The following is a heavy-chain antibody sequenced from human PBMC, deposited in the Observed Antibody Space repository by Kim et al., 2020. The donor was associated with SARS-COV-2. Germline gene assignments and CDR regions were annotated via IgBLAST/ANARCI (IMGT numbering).Heavy chain of an antibody. Sequence: GASLQISFKASGYRFSSYWIGWVRQMPGKGLAWMGVVYPAESHIRYSPSFEGQVTTSADKSANTAYLQWNSLKASDTAIYYCARAHASGTFYYYHFPMDIWGQGTTVIVS. V-gene: IGHV5-51*01. CDR1: GYRFSSYW. D-gene: IGHD1-7*01. J-gene: IGHJ6*02. CDR3: ARAHASGTFYYYHFPMDI. CDR2: VYPAESHI.